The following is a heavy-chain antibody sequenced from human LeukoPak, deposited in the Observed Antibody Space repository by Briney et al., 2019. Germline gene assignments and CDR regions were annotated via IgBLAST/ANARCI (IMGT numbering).Heavy chain of an antibody. D-gene: IGHD4-17*01. V-gene: IGHV4-30-2*01. CDR3: ARDHYGDYEGDAFDI. Sequence: PSQTLSLTCAVSGGSISSGGYSWSWIRQPPGKGLEWIGYIHHSGSTYYNPSLKSRVTISVDTSKNQFSLKLSSVTAADTAVYYCARDHYGDYEGDAFDIWGQGTMVTVSS. J-gene: IGHJ3*02. CDR1: GGSISSGGYS. CDR2: IHHSGST.